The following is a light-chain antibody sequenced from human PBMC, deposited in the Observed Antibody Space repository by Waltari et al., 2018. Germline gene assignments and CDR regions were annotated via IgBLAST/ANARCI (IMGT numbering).Light chain of an antibody. Sequence: EIVLTQSPDTLSLSPGERATLPCRASQLIAHNDVAWDQQKPGQAPKLLITGASTRSTGIPDRFTGSGSGAYFTLTINRLDPEDVAVYYCQHYENLSVSFGGGTKVEI. CDR1: QLIAHND. J-gene: IGKJ4*01. CDR2: GAS. V-gene: IGKV3-20*01. CDR3: QHYENLSVS.